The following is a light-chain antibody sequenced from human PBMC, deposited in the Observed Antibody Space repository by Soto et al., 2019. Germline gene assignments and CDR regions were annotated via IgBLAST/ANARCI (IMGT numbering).Light chain of an antibody. V-gene: IGKV3-15*01. Sequence: VMTQAPATLSVSPGERVTLSCRASQTINNNVAWYQLKDGQVPRLLIYGASTRATDIPARFSGSGSGTEFTLTISSLQSEDFAEYHCQQYNNWPQTFXQGTKADIK. J-gene: IGKJ1*01. CDR1: QTINNN. CDR3: QQYNNWPQT. CDR2: GAS.